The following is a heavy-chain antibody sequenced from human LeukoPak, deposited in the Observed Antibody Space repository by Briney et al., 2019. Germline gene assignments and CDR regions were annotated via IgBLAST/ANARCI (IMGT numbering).Heavy chain of an antibody. V-gene: IGHV3-74*01. J-gene: IGHJ5*02. CDR1: GFTFSSYW. Sequence: GGSLRLSCAASGFTFSSYWMHWVRQAPGKGLVWVSRINSDGSSTSYADSVKGRLTISRDNAKNTLYLQMNSLRAENAAVYYCARVRYYGNWFDPWGQGTLVTVSS. CDR3: ARVRYYGNWFDP. D-gene: IGHD3-3*01. CDR2: INSDGSST.